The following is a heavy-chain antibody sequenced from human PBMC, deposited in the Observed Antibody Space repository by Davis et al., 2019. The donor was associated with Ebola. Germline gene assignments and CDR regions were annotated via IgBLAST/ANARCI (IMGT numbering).Heavy chain of an antibody. V-gene: IGHV3-9*01. Sequence: GGSLRLSCAASGFTFDDYAMHWVRQAPGKGLEWVSGISWNSGSIGYADSVKGRFTISRDNAKNSLYLQMNSLRAEDTAVYYCARYIVLAPWYYFDYWGQGTLVTVSS. D-gene: IGHD2-8*02. J-gene: IGHJ4*02. CDR3: ARYIVLAPWYYFDY. CDR2: ISWNSGSI. CDR1: GFTFDDYA.